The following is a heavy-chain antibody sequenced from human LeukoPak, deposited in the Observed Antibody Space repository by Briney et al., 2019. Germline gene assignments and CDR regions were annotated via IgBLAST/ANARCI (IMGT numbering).Heavy chain of an antibody. J-gene: IGHJ3*02. CDR3: AREYYDNSGGEDAFDI. Sequence: PGGSLRLSCAASGFTFSSYDMHWVRQAPGKGLEWVSVIYSGGSTFYADSVEGRFTISRDNSNNTLYLQMNRLRAEDTAMYYCAREYYDNSGGEDAFDIWGPGTMVTVSS. CDR2: IYSGGST. CDR1: GFTFSSYD. D-gene: IGHD3-22*01. V-gene: IGHV3-53*01.